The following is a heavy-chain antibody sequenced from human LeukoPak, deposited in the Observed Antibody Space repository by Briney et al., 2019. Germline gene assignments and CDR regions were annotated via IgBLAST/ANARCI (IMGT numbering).Heavy chain of an antibody. V-gene: IGHV1-69*01. Sequence: ASVKVSCKASGGTFSSYAISWVRQAPGQGLEWMGGIIPIFGTANYAQKFQGRVTITADESTSTAYMELSSLRSDDTAVYYCARGRTIFGVVIVSFDYWGQGTLVTVSS. CDR3: ARGRTIFGVVIVSFDY. CDR1: GGTFSSYA. CDR2: IIPIFGTA. D-gene: IGHD3-3*01. J-gene: IGHJ4*02.